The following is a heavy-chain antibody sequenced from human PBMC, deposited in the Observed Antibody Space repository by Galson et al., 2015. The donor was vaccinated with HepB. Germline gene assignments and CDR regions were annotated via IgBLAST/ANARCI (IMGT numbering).Heavy chain of an antibody. D-gene: IGHD2-21*02. Sequence: SLRLSCAASGFIFSNYAMSWVRQAPGKGLEWVSAISGSGGSTNYADSVKGRFTISRDNSKNTLYLQMNSLRAEDTALYYCAKAQPWGGDYQGIDSWGQGTLVTVSS. CDR3: AKAQPWGGDYQGIDS. V-gene: IGHV3-23*01. CDR1: GFIFSNYA. CDR2: ISGSGGST. J-gene: IGHJ4*02.